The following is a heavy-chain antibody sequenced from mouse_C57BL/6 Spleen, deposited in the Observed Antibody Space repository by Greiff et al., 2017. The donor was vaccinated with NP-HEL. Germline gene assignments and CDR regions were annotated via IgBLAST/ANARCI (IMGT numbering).Heavy chain of an antibody. D-gene: IGHD2-4*01. V-gene: IGHV6-3*01. CDR2: IRLKSDNYAT. CDR3: TGSMALDYEYDVRAY. Sequence: EVQRVESGGGLVQPGGSMKLSCVASGFTFSNYWMNWVRQSPEQGLEWVAQIRLKSDNYATHYAESVNGKFTISRDDSKSSVYLQMHNLRAEDTGIYYCTGSMALDYEYDVRAYWGQGTLVTVSA. J-gene: IGHJ3*01. CDR1: GFTFSNYW.